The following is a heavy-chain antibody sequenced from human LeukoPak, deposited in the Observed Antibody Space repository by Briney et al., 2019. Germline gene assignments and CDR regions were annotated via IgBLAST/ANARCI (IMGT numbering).Heavy chain of an antibody. J-gene: IGHJ5*02. D-gene: IGHD3-22*01. Sequence: SETLSLXCTVSGGSISSYYWSWIRQPPGKVLEWIGYIYYSGSTNYNPSLKSRVTISVDTSKNQFSLKLSSVTAVDTAVYYCARDARTHRAYYYDSSGYSNWFDPWGQGTLVTVSS. CDR1: GGSISSYY. CDR3: ARDARTHRAYYYDSSGYSNWFDP. V-gene: IGHV4-59*01. CDR2: IYYSGST.